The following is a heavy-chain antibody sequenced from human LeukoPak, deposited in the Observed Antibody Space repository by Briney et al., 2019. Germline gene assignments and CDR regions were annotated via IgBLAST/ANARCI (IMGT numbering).Heavy chain of an antibody. J-gene: IGHJ6*02. CDR2: INPYNGNT. CDR1: GYTFTSYG. Sequence: ASVKVPYKASGYTFTSYGISWLQQAPGQGLDGMGWINPYNGNTNQPQEPQGRVTMTTDTSTSTAYMELRSLRSDGTAVYYCARDVFVDSPRVGSPSSYYYYGMDVWGRGTTVTVSS. D-gene: IGHD2-15*01. CDR3: ARDVFVDSPRVGSPSSYYYYGMDV. V-gene: IGHV1-18*01.